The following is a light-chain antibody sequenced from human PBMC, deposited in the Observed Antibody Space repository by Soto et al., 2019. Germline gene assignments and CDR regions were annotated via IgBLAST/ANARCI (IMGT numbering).Light chain of an antibody. V-gene: IGKV3-11*01. CDR1: QSVSSN. CDR2: DAS. CDR3: QQRNNWPLVT. Sequence: ENGVKNSVAAVSLFPGERATLSCRASQSVSSNLAWYQQKPGQAPRLLIYDASNRATGIPARFSGSGSGTDFTLTISSLEPEDFAVYYCQQRNNWPLVTFCQVTRLEI. J-gene: IGKJ5*01.